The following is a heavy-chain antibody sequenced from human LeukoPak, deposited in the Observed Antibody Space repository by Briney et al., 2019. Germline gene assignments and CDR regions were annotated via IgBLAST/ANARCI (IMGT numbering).Heavy chain of an antibody. CDR3: AFWSGYYSGSGEYN. Sequence: SETLSLTCTVSGGSIRGSSYYLGWIRQPPGKGLEWIGGFYYSGTTYYNPSLESRVTISVDTSKNQFSLKLSSVTAADTAVYYCAFWSGYYSGSGEYNWGQGTTVTVSS. V-gene: IGHV4-39*07. D-gene: IGHD3-3*01. CDR2: FYYSGTT. J-gene: IGHJ6*02. CDR1: GGSIRGSSYY.